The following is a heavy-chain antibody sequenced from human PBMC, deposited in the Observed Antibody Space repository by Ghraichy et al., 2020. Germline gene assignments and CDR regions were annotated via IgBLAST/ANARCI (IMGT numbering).Heavy chain of an antibody. CDR3: ATNTMGGMITYWYLDV. CDR2: SDPEDGET. J-gene: IGHJ2*01. D-gene: IGHD3-10*01. V-gene: IGHV1-24*01. CDR1: GDTLTELS. Sequence: ASVKVSCRVSGDTLTELSIHWVRQAPGRGLEWLGGSDPEDGETLYAEKFQGRITMTEDTSSDTAYLELSSLTSDDTAIYFCATNTMGGMITYWYLDVWGRGTLVTVSS.